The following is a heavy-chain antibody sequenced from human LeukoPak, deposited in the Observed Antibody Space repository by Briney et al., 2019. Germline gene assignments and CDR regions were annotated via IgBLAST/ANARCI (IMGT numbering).Heavy chain of an antibody. V-gene: IGHV3-30-3*02. CDR3: AKKSINYGDYDY. CDR1: GFTFSSYA. Sequence: GGSLRLSCAASGFTFSSYAMHWVRQAPGKGLEWVAVISYDGSNKYYADSVKGRFTISRDNSKNTLYLQMNSLRAEDTAVYYCAKKSINYGDYDYWGQGTLVTVSS. CDR2: ISYDGSNK. D-gene: IGHD4-17*01. J-gene: IGHJ4*02.